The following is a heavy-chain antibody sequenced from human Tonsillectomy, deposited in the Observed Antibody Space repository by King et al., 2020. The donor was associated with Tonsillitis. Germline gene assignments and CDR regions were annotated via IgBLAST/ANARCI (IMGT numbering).Heavy chain of an antibody. CDR3: ARAFRVVTAIPGYYFDY. V-gene: IGHV1-8*02. CDR1: GYTFTSYD. J-gene: IGHJ4*02. D-gene: IGHD2-21*02. Sequence: VQLVESGAEVKKPGASVKVSCKASGYTFTSYDINWVRQATGQGLEWMGWMNPNSGNTGYAQKFQGRVTMTRNTSISTAYMELSSLRSEDTAVYYCARAFRVVTAIPGYYFDYWGQGTLVTVSS. CDR2: MNPNSGNT.